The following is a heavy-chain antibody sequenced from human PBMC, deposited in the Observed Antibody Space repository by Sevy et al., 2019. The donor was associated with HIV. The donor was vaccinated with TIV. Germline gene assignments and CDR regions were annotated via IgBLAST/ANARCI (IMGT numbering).Heavy chain of an antibody. CDR1: KFTVSNNY. J-gene: IGHJ4*02. Sequence: GGSLRLSCAVSKFTVSNNYMTWVRQAPGKGLEWVSTLYDSGAAYYAVSVKGRFTVSRDNSKNTLYLQMNSLRAEDTAVYYCAKDRVSGSYYSGDFDYWGQGTLVTVSS. CDR2: LYDSGAA. D-gene: IGHD3-10*01. CDR3: AKDRVSGSYYSGDFDY. V-gene: IGHV3-53*01.